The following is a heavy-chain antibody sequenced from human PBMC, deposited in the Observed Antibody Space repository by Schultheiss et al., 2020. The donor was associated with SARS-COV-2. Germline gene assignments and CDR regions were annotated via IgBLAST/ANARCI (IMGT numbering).Heavy chain of an antibody. Sequence: ASVKVSCKASGYTFSGHYIHWVRQAPGQGLEWMGWISAYNGNTNYAQKLQGRVTMTTDTSTSTAYMELRSLRSDDTAVYYCARQTTGDYFDYWGQGTLVTVSS. V-gene: IGHV1-18*04. CDR3: ARQTTGDYFDY. J-gene: IGHJ4*03. CDR1: GYTFSGHY. D-gene: IGHD7-27*01. CDR2: ISAYNGNT.